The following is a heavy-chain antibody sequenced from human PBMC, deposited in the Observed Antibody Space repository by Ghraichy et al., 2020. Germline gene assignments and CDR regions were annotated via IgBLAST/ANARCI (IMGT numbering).Heavy chain of an antibody. CDR2: IYHSGST. D-gene: IGHD4-17*01. Sequence: TLSLTCAVSGGSISSGGYSWSWIRQPPGKGLEWIGYIYHSGSTYYNPSLKSRVTISVDRSKNQFSLKLSSVTAADTAVYYCARGRNDYGDPYYFDYWGQGTLVTVSS. V-gene: IGHV4-30-2*01. CDR3: ARGRNDYGDPYYFDY. CDR1: GGSISSGGYS. J-gene: IGHJ4*02.